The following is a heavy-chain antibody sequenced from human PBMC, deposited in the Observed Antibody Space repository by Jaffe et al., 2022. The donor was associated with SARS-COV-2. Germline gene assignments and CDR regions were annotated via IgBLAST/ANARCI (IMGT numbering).Heavy chain of an antibody. D-gene: IGHD2-21*02. CDR1: GDSISTPNYY. Sequence: QLQLLESGPGLMRASETMSLTCSVSGDSISTPNYYWGWIRQPPGKALEWIGSIYYTGSAYYNPSLNSGVTISLDKSKNQISLRLKSVSAADTAVYYCASARGGYGFLYSGMDVWGQGTTVTVSS. CDR3: ASARGGYGFLYSGMDV. CDR2: IYYTGSA. J-gene: IGHJ6*02. V-gene: IGHV4-39*01.